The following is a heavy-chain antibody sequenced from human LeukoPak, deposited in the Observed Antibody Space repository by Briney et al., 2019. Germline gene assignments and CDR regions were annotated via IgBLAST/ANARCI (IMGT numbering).Heavy chain of an antibody. CDR2: IYYSGST. D-gene: IGHD4-17*01. Sequence: PSETLSLTCTVSGGSISSSSYYWGWIRQPPGKGLEWIGSIYYSGSTYYNPSLKSRVTISVDTSKNQFSLKLSSVTAADTAVYYCARGLSAVTTYYYFDYWGQGTLVTVSS. CDR3: ARGLSAVTTYYYFDY. J-gene: IGHJ4*02. CDR1: GGSISSSSYY. V-gene: IGHV4-39*07.